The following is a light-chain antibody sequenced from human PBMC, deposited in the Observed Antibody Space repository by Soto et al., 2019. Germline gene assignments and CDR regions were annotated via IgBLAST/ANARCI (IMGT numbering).Light chain of an antibody. CDR1: QSLSSSY. CDR3: QQYGGSPPNT. Sequence: EVVLTQSPGTLSLSPGESATLSCRASQSLSSSYLAWYQQKPGQAPRLLISGVSSRATGIPDRFSGSGSGTDFTLTISRLEPEDFAVYYCQQYGGSPPNTFGQGTKLEIK. J-gene: IGKJ2*01. CDR2: GVS. V-gene: IGKV3-20*01.